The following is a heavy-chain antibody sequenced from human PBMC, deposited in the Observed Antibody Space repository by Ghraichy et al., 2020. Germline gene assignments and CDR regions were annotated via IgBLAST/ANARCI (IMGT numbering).Heavy chain of an antibody. Sequence: GGSLRLSCAASGFTFSNYVMSWVRQAPGKGLEWVSGISGSGGRTYCTESLKGRFTIARNNSKNTLILKMNSLSADDTAVYYCAKGIAAGTTTISYYYNGMDIWGQGTKDPVSS. V-gene: IGHV3-23*01. CDR1: GFTFSNYV. CDR3: AKGIAAGTTTISYYYNGMDI. D-gene: IGHD6-13*01. CDR2: ISGSGGRT. J-gene: IGHJ6*02.